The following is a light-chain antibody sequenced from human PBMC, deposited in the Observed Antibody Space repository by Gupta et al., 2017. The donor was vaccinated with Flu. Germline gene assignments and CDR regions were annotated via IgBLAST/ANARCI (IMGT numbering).Light chain of an antibody. CDR3: QQYNNWYS. J-gene: IGKJ2*03. CDR1: QSVSSN. Sequence: EIVMTQSPATLSVSPGERATLSCRASQSVSSNLAWYQHKPGQAPRLLIYGASTRATGIPARFSGSGSGTEFTLTISSLQSEDFAVYSCQQYNNWYSFGQGTELEIK. V-gene: IGKV3-15*01. CDR2: GAS.